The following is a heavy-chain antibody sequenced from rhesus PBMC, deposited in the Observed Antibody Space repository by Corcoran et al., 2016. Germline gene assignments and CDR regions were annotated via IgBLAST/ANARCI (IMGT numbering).Heavy chain of an antibody. D-gene: IGHD4-35*01. CDR3: AKEPTVTTSGY. J-gene: IGHJ4*01. Sequence: EVQLVESGGGLAKPGGSLRLSCAASGFTFSSYWMNWVLQTPGKGLEWISAINSGGGSTYYADSVNGRFNISRDNSKNTLSLQMHSLRAEDTAVYYCAKEPTVTTSGYWGQRVLVTVSS. CDR2: INSGGGST. V-gene: IGHV3S42*01. CDR1: GFTFSSYW.